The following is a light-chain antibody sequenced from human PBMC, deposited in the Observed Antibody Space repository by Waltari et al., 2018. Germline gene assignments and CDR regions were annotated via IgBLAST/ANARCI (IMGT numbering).Light chain of an antibody. CDR2: EDD. Sequence: NFMLTQPHSVSESPGKTVTISCTRNSGDIVGDYVQWYQQRPGSAPTTVIYEDDQRPSGLPDRFSVSVDTSNAASLTISRLRTEDEADYYCQSYDNNIVLFGGGTKLTVL. CDR1: SGDIVGDY. J-gene: IGLJ2*01. CDR3: QSYDNNIVL. V-gene: IGLV6-57*03.